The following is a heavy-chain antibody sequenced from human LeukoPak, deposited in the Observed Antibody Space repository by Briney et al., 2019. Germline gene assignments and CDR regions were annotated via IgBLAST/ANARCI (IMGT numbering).Heavy chain of an antibody. Sequence: GGSLRLSCAASGFTFSCYAMSWVRQAPGKGLEWVSAISGSGGSTYYADSVKGRFTISRDNSKNTLYLQMNSLRAEDTAVYYCAKGDYYDSSGYFDYWGQGTLVTVSS. CDR1: GFTFSCYA. J-gene: IGHJ4*02. CDR3: AKGDYYDSSGYFDY. CDR2: ISGSGGST. V-gene: IGHV3-23*01. D-gene: IGHD3-22*01.